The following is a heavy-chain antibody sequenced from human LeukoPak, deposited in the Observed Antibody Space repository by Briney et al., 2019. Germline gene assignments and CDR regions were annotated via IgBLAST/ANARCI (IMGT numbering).Heavy chain of an antibody. V-gene: IGHV3-21*01. D-gene: IGHD3-10*02. J-gene: IGHJ4*02. CDR2: ISGSGDNT. CDR3: ARGTMFPYYFDY. CDR1: GFTFSSHG. Sequence: GGSLRLSCAASGFTFSSHGMSWVRQAPGKGLEWVSTISGSGDNTYYADSLKGRFTISRDNAKNSLYLQMNSLRAEDTAVYYCARGTMFPYYFDYWGQGTLVTVSS.